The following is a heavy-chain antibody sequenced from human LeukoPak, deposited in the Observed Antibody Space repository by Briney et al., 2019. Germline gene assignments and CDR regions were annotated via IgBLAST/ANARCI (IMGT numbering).Heavy chain of an antibody. CDR1: GFTFSSYW. J-gene: IGHJ6*04. D-gene: IGHD3-10*01. Sequence: GESLRLSCAASGFTFSSYWMSWVRQAPGKGLEWVANIKQDGSEKYYVDSVKGRFTISRDNAKNSLYLQMNSLRAEDTAVYYCARGSLWSRGYYYGMDVWGKGTTVTVSS. V-gene: IGHV3-7*03. CDR2: IKQDGSEK. CDR3: ARGSLWSRGYYYGMDV.